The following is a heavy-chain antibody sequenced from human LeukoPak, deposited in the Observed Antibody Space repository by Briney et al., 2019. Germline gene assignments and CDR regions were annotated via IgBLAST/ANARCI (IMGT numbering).Heavy chain of an antibody. J-gene: IGHJ3*02. D-gene: IGHD3-9*01. V-gene: IGHV4-59*01. CDR2: IYYRGST. Sequence: SETLSLTCTVSGGSISSFYWSWIRPPPGKGLGWIGYIYYRGSTNSNPSLKGRVTISVDTSKNQFSLKRSSVTAADTAVYYCARWGPYYDILTGYYREAFDIWGQGTMVTASS. CDR3: ARWGPYYDILTGYYREAFDI. CDR1: GGSISSFY.